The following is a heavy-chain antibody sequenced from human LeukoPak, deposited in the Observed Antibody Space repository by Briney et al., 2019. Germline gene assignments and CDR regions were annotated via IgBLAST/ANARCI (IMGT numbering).Heavy chain of an antibody. CDR1: GFTFSDSW. D-gene: IGHD3-16*01. J-gene: IGHJ6*02. Sequence: GGSLRFSCAASGFTFSDSWMSWVRQAPGKGLEWVANMNQDGSAKGYVDSVKGRFTISRDNARNSLYLQMSSLRPEDTAVYYCATYTHWVAGDVWGQGTTLTVSS. V-gene: IGHV3-7*01. CDR3: ATYTHWVAGDV. CDR2: MNQDGSAK.